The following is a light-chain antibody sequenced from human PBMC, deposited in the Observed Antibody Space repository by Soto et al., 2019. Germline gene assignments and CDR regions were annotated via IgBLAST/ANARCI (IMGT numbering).Light chain of an antibody. CDR2: EVN. V-gene: IGLV2-18*02. J-gene: IGLJ1*01. Sequence: QSALTQPPSVSGSPGQSVTISCSGSSSDVGSHKSVSWYKQAPGTSPKLIIFEVNNRPSGVPDRFSESKSGNTASLTISGRQPEDEADYYCSAYIASITSHVFGTGTKVTVL. CDR1: SSDVGSHKS. CDR3: SAYIASITSHV.